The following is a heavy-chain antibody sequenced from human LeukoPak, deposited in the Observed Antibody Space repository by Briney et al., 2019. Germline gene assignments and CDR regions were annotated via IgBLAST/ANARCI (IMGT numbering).Heavy chain of an antibody. Sequence: SDTLSLTCTVSGGSLSSGDYYWSWIRQPPGKGLEWIAYMSYSGTTYYNPSMNRRVTMAADTSKNQLSLKQSSVTAADTAVYYCARPYYYDSRIDPGGQGILVTVSS. CDR3: ARPYYYDSRIDP. V-gene: IGHV4-30-4*02. D-gene: IGHD3-22*01. CDR2: MSYSGTT. CDR1: GGSLSSGDYY. J-gene: IGHJ5*02.